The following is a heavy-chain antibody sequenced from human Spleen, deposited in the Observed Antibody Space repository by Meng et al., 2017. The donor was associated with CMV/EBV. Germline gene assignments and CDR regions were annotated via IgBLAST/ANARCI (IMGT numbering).Heavy chain of an antibody. CDR3: ARSYCSSTSCPSYFDY. CDR1: GYSFASYC. CDR2: IYPSDSDT. J-gene: IGHJ4*02. Sequence: GESLKISCEGSGYSFASYCIGWVRQMPGKGLEWMGIIYPSDSDTIYNPSFQGQVTISADTSISTAYLQWSSLKASDTAMYYCARSYCSSTSCPSYFDYWGQGTLVTVSS. V-gene: IGHV5-51*01. D-gene: IGHD2-2*01.